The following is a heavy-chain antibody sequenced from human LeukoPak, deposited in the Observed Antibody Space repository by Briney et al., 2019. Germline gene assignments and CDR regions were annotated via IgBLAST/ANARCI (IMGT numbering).Heavy chain of an antibody. D-gene: IGHD6-19*01. V-gene: IGHV3-74*01. J-gene: IGHJ6*03. CDR1: AFTFSTYK. Sequence: AGGSLRLSCAASAFTFSTYKMHWVRQAPGKGLVWVSRISSDGSSTIYADSVRGRFTISRDNAKNTVYLEMSGLRAEDTAVYYCVRGVDGHSSGRRIYYYYMDVWGKGTTVTVSS. CDR2: ISSDGSST. CDR3: VRGVDGHSSGRRIYYYYMDV.